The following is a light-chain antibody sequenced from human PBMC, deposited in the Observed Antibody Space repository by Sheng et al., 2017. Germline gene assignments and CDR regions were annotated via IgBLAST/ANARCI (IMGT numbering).Light chain of an antibody. J-gene: IGKJ2*01. CDR3: MQGRHWRT. CDR2: KVS. V-gene: IGKV2-30*01. CDR1: QSLVYSDGNTF. Sequence: DVVKTQSPLSLPVTLGQPASISCRSSQSLVYSDGNTFLKLVSAEARPKLPRRLIYKVSNRDSGVPDRFSGSGSDTNFTLKISRVEAEDVGIYYCMQGRHWRTFGQGTKLEI.